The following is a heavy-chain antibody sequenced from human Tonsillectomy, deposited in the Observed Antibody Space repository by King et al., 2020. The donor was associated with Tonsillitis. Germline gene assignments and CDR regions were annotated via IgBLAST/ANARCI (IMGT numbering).Heavy chain of an antibody. CDR2: IRSKAYGGAS. V-gene: IGHV3-49*04. D-gene: IGHD4-17*01. CDR3: TRDLPAGDYVTYALEI. Sequence: QLVQSGGGLVQPGRSLRLSCTASGFTFGDFVMSWVRQAPGKGLECVGFIRSKAYGGASEYAASVKGRFTISRDDSKSIAYLQMNSLKTEDTAVYYCTRDLPAGDYVTYALEIWGQGTMVTVSS. J-gene: IGHJ3*02. CDR1: GFTFGDFV.